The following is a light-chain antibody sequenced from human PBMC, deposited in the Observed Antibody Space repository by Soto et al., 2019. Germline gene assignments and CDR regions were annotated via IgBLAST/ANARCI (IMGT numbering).Light chain of an antibody. CDR1: SSDIGTYNY. CDR3: SSYTSSGTHWV. V-gene: IGLV2-14*01. Sequence: QSVLTQPASVSGSPGQSITISCTGSSSDIGTYNYLSWYQQHPGKVPKLIIYEVSDRPSGISDRFSGSKSGNTASLTIPGLQAEDEADYYCSSYTSSGTHWVFGGGTQLTVL. CDR2: EVS. J-gene: IGLJ3*02.